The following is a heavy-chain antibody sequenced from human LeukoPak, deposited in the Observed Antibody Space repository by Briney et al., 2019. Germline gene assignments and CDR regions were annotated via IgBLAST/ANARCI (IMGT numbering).Heavy chain of an antibody. D-gene: IGHD2-15*01. J-gene: IGHJ5*02. CDR1: GFTFSTYS. Sequence: GGSLRLSCAASGFTFSTYSMSWVRQAPGKGLEWVANIKQDGSEKYYVDSVKGRFRISRDNARNSLYLQMNTLRAEDTAVYSCARGADGVSSNSRGWFDPWGQGTLVTVSS. CDR3: ARGADGVSSNSRGWFDP. V-gene: IGHV3-7*01. CDR2: IKQDGSEK.